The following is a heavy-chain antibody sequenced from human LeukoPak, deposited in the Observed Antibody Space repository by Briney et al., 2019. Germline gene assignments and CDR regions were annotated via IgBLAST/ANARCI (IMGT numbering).Heavy chain of an antibody. CDR1: GGTFSSYA. D-gene: IGHD3-22*01. V-gene: IGHV1-69*05. CDR2: IIPIFGTA. CDR3: ARAGDSSGYYYEEVFDY. Sequence: SVKVSCKASGGTFSSYAISWVRQAPGQGLEWMGGIIPIFGTANYAQKFQGRVAITTDESTSTAYMELSSLRTEDTAVYYCARAGDSSGYYYEEVFDYWGQGTLVTVSS. J-gene: IGHJ4*02.